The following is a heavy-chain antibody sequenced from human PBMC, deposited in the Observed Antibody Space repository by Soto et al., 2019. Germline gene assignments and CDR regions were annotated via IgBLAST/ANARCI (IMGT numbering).Heavy chain of an antibody. CDR1: GFTFSSYA. J-gene: IGHJ4*02. CDR3: AKSAGGYYDSSGYYLTAYHFDY. Sequence: GESLKISCAASGFTFSSYAMSWVRQAPGKGLEWVSAISGSGGSTYYADSVKGRFTISRDNSKNTLYLQMNSLRAEDTAVYYCAKSAGGYYDSSGYYLTAYHFDYWGQGTLVTVSS. CDR2: ISGSGGST. V-gene: IGHV3-23*01. D-gene: IGHD3-22*01.